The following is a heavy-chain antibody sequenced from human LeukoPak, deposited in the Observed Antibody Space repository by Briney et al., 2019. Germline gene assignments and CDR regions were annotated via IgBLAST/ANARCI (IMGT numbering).Heavy chain of an antibody. CDR2: ISAYNGNT. CDR1: GYTFTSYG. J-gene: IGHJ4*02. CDR3: AREESGYAIDY. D-gene: IGHD5-12*01. V-gene: IGHV1-18*01. Sequence: ASVKVSCKASGYTFTSYGINGVRQPPGQGLEWMGWISAYNGNTNYAQKLQGRVTMTTDTSTSTAYMELRSLRSDDTAVYYCAREESGYAIDYWGQGTLVTVSS.